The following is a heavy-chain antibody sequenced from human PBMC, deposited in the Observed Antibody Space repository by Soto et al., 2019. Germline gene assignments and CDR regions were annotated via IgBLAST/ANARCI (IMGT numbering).Heavy chain of an antibody. V-gene: IGHV3-74*01. CDR1: GFTFGNYW. CDR2: INADGRTT. D-gene: IGHD4-17*01. CDR3: ARDFTTAETPGDDFDY. Sequence: EVQLVESGGGLVQPGGSPRLSCAVSGFTFGNYWMHWVRQPPGRGLMWVARINADGRTTSYADSVEGRFTISRDNAKNTLSLEMNSLRAEDTAIYYCARDFTTAETPGDDFDYWGQGTLVTVSS. J-gene: IGHJ4*02.